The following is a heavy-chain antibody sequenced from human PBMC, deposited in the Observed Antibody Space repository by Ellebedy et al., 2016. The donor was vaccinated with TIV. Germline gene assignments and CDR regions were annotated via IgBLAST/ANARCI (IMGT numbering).Heavy chain of an antibody. Sequence: GESLKISCAASGFAFSGYAMNWVRQAPGKGLEWVSFISHDESNEVYAGAVKGRFIISSDNSKNPVSLQMNSLRAADTAVYYCARAFTGDFASDYWGQGTLVTVSS. D-gene: IGHD1-14*01. CDR3: ARAFTGDFASDY. V-gene: IGHV3-30-3*01. CDR2: ISHDESNE. CDR1: GFAFSGYA. J-gene: IGHJ4*02.